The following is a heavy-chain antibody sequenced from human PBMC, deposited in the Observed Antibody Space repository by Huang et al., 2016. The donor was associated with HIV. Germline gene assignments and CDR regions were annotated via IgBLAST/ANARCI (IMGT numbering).Heavy chain of an antibody. D-gene: IGHD3-22*01. V-gene: IGHV7-4-1*02. CDR2: SNPSTGNP. J-gene: IGHJ4*02. Sequence: QVLLVQSGSELKKPGASVMVSCKVSGYTFTDYQISWVRQAPGQGLEWMGWSNPSTGNPTYAQGFTGRFVFSLDTYVSTAYLQISSLKAEDTAVYFCARDSGYYRYFDYWGQGTLVTVSS. CDR1: GYTFTDYQ. CDR3: ARDSGYYRYFDY.